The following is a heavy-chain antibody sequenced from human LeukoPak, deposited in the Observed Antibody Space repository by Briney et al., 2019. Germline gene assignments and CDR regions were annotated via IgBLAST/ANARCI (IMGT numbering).Heavy chain of an antibody. CDR2: RNPNSGNT. V-gene: IGHV1-8*01. CDR3: ARTMLGYCSGGSCSNYYYMDV. D-gene: IGHD2-15*01. Sequence: ASVKVSCKASGYTFTSYDINWVRQATGQGLEWMGWRNPNSGNTGYAQKFQGRVTMTRNTSISTAYMELSSLRSEDTAVYYCARTMLGYCSGGSCSNYYYMDVWGKGTTVTISS. CDR1: GYTFTSYD. J-gene: IGHJ6*03.